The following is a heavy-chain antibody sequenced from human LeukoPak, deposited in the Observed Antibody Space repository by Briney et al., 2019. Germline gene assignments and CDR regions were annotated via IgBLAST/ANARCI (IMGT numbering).Heavy chain of an antibody. CDR1: GYTFTSYG. Sequence: GASVKVSCKASGYTFTSYGISWVRQAPGQGLEWMGWISAYNGNTNYAQKVQGRVTMTTDTSTSTEYMELRSLRSHDTAVYYCARDRPNYYFHYWGQGTLVTVSS. CDR2: ISAYNGNT. V-gene: IGHV1-18*01. CDR3: ARDRPNYYFHY. J-gene: IGHJ4*02.